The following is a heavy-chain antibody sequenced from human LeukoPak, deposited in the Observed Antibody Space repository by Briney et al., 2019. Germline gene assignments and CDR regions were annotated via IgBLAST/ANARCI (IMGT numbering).Heavy chain of an antibody. CDR1: GFTFSSYW. CDR2: IDQDGSDK. CDR3: ARASLGWFDP. J-gene: IGHJ5*02. Sequence: GGSLILSCAASGFTFSSYWMSWVRQAPGKGLEWVASIDQDGSDKFSVGSVRGRFTISRDNARNSMYLQMSSLRAEDTAVYYCARASLGWFDPWGQGTLVTVSS. V-gene: IGHV3-7*01. D-gene: IGHD7-27*01.